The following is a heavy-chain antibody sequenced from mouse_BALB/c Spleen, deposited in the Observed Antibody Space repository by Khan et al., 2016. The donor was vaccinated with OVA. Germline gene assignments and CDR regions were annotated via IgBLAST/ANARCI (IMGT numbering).Heavy chain of an antibody. CDR1: GYTFTNQG. V-gene: IGHV9-1*02. Sequence: QIQLVQSGPELKKPGETVKISCKTSGYTFTNQGMNWVKQAPGEGLKWMGWINTYTGEPTYADDFKGRFALSLETSASTAFLQINNLKNEDMSTXFCARGYWYFDVWGAGTTVTVSS. CDR2: INTYTGEP. J-gene: IGHJ1*01. CDR3: ARGYWYFDV.